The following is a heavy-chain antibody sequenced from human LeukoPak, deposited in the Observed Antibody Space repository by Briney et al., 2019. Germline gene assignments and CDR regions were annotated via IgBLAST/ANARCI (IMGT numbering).Heavy chain of an antibody. CDR2: ISGTGGST. D-gene: IGHD3-22*01. J-gene: IGHJ4*02. Sequence: GGSLRLSCAASGFAFSSYAMSWVRQGPGKGLEWGSAISGTGGSTYYAVSVKGRFTISRDNSKNTLYLQMNSLRAEDTAVYYCAKDGARYYDSSGPDYWGQGTLVTVSS. CDR3: AKDGARYYDSSGPDY. V-gene: IGHV3-23*01. CDR1: GFAFSSYA.